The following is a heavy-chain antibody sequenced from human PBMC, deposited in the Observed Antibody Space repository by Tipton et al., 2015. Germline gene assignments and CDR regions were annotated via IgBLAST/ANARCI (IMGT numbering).Heavy chain of an antibody. D-gene: IGHD3-10*01. CDR2: VFHNGDS. Sequence: TLSLTCTVSGGSINNNYWSWIRQPPGKGLEYMGYVFHNGDSNYNPSLKSRVSMSVDTSKNQISLKLTSATAADTAIYYCARHKDSGTYPFDYWGHGTLVTVSS. CDR1: GGSINNNY. CDR3: ARHKDSGTYPFDY. J-gene: IGHJ4*01. V-gene: IGHV4-59*01.